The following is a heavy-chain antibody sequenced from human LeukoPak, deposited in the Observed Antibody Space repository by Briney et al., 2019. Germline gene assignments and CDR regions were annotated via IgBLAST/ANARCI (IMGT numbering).Heavy chain of an antibody. J-gene: IGHJ4*02. CDR3: ARDRSARHLEY. Sequence: PGRSLRLSCVVSGFTFSSYGMHWVRQAPGKGLEWVAVIWYDGSKNYYADSVEGRFTISRDNSKNTLYLQMSSLRAEDTALYYCARDRSARHLEYCGQGTLVTVSS. V-gene: IGHV3-33*01. CDR1: GFTFSSYG. CDR2: IWYDGSKN. D-gene: IGHD6-6*01.